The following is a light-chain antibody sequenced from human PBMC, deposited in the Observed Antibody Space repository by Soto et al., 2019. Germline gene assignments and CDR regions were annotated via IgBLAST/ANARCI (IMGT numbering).Light chain of an antibody. CDR1: QSVSSS. CDR2: GAS. Sequence: IVMKQSPATLSVSPGERATLSCRTSQSVSSSLAWYQQKPGQAPSLLIYGASTRATGIPARFSGSGSGTEFTLIISSLQSEDSAVYYCQQRSNWPITFGQGTRLEIK. CDR3: QQRSNWPIT. V-gene: IGKV3-15*01. J-gene: IGKJ5*01.